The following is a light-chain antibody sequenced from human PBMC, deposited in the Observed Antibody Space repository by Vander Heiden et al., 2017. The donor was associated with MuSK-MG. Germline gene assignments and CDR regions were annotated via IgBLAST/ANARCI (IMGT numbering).Light chain of an antibody. CDR1: QSVSSSY. Sequence: EIVLTQSPGTLSLSPGERATLSCRASQSVSSSYLAWYQQKPGQAPRLLIYGASSRATGIPDRFSGSGSGTDFTLTISRLEPEDFAVYYCQHEGSSPWTFGQRTKVEIK. CDR3: QHEGSSPWT. J-gene: IGKJ1*01. CDR2: GAS. V-gene: IGKV3-20*01.